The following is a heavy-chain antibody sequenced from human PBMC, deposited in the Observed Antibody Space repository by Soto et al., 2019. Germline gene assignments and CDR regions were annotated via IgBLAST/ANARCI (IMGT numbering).Heavy chain of an antibody. D-gene: IGHD2-2*01. CDR1: GYDFTNYW. CDR3: ARQLKGCGSTSCFNYCYYGLDV. J-gene: IGHJ6*02. Sequence: GESLKISCKGSGYDFTNYWIAWVRLLPGKGLEWMGIIYPADSDTRYNPSFQGQVTISADKSISTAYLQWSSLKASDTAMYYCARQLKGCGSTSCFNYCYYGLDVWGRGTTVTVSS. CDR2: IYPADSDT. V-gene: IGHV5-51*01.